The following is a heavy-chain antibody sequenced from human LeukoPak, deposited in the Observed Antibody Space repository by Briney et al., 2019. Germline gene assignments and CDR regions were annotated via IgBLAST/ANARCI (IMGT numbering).Heavy chain of an antibody. V-gene: IGHV4-4*07. Sequence: SETLSLTCTVSGGSIGSYYWSWIRQLAGKGLEWIGCIYPSGSSNYNPSLKGRVTMSVDTSKNQFSLKLSSVTAADTAVYYCAREEVYGPPWGMDVWGPGTTVTVSS. CDR3: AREEVYGPPWGMDV. CDR1: GGSIGSYY. CDR2: IYPSGSS. D-gene: IGHD3-10*01. J-gene: IGHJ6*02.